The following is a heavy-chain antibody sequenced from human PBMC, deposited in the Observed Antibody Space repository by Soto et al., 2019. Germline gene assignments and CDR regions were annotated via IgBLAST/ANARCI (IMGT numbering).Heavy chain of an antibody. D-gene: IGHD6-13*01. V-gene: IGHV3-21*01. CDR1: GFSFSSYS. CDR3: ARDRNSWSYYYYGMDV. Sequence: EVQLVESGGGLVKPGGSLRLSCAASGFSFSSYSMNWVSQAPGKGLEWVSSISSSSDYIYYADSVKGRFTISRDNAKNSLYLQMNSLRVEDTAVYYCARDRNSWSYYYYGMDVWGQGTTVTVSS. J-gene: IGHJ6*02. CDR2: ISSSSDYI.